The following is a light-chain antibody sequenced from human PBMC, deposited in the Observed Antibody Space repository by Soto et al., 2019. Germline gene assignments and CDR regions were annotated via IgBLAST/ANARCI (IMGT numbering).Light chain of an antibody. J-gene: IGKJ4*01. CDR3: EQYGTTPLT. Sequence: EIVLTQSPGTLSLSPGERATLSCRASQSVANNYLGWYQQKPGQAPRFLIYDASSRATGIPHRFSGSGSGTDFTLTISRLEPEDFAVYYCEQYGTTPLTFGGGTKVEIK. CDR1: QSVANNY. CDR2: DAS. V-gene: IGKV3-20*01.